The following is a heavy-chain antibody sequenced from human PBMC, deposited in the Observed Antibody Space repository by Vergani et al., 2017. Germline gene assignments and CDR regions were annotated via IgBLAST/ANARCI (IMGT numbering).Heavy chain of an antibody. J-gene: IGHJ5*02. D-gene: IGHD1-26*01. CDR2: IIPILGIA. CDR3: AGEWELLGWFDP. Sequence: QVQLVQSGAEVKKPGSSVKVSCKASGGTFSSYAISWVRQAPGQGLEWMGRIIPILGIANYAQKFQGRVTITADKSTSTAYMELSSLRSEDTAVYYCAGEWELLGWFDPWGQGTLVTVSS. CDR1: GGTFSSYA. V-gene: IGHV1-69*04.